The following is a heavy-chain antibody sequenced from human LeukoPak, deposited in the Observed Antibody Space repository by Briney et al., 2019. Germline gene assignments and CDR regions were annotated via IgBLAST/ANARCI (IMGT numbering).Heavy chain of an antibody. CDR1: GGSFSTYY. V-gene: IGHV4-59*01. CDR3: ARAVISFGGVIAKGFDS. J-gene: IGHJ4*02. D-gene: IGHD3-16*02. CDR2: IYYSGST. Sequence: SETLSLTCTASGGSFSTYYWSWIRQPPGKGLEWIGYIYYSGSTDYNPSLESRVTISVDTSKNQFSLKLSSVTAADTAVYYCARAVISFGGVIAKGFDSWGQGTLVTISS.